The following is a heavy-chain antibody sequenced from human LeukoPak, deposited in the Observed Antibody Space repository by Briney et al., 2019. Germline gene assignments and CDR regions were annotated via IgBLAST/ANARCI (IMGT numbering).Heavy chain of an antibody. CDR1: GFTFSSYA. J-gene: IGHJ4*02. CDR3: AKDGPNWGSYFDS. D-gene: IGHD7-27*01. Sequence: GGSLRLSCAASGFTFSSYAMNWVRQAPGKGLEWASGVFGGGDTYYADSMKGRFTISRDNSKNTLYLQMNNLRAEDTAVYYCAKDGPNWGSYFDSWGQGTVVTVSS. V-gene: IGHV3-23*01. CDR2: VFGGGDT.